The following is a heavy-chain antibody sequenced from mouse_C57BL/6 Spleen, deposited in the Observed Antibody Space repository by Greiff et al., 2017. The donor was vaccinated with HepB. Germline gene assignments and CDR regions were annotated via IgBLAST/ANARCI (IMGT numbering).Heavy chain of an antibody. CDR2: ILPGSGST. CDR3: GRPRDDGCYVNYAIDY. V-gene: IGHV1-9*01. D-gene: IGHD2-3*01. CDR1: GYTFTGYW. Sequence: VQLQQSGAELMKPGASVKLSCKATGYTFTGYWIEWVKQRPGHGLEWIGEILPGSGSTNYNEKFKGKATFTADTSSNTAYMQLSSLTTEDSAIFCCGRPRDDGCYVNYAIDYWGQGTSVTVSS. J-gene: IGHJ4*01.